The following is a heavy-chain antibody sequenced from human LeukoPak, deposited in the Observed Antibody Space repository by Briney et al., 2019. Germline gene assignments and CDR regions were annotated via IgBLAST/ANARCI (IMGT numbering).Heavy chain of an antibody. D-gene: IGHD3-10*01. CDR3: ARGLGYYYGSGSYYFDY. CDR2: IDYSGST. Sequence: SETLSLTCTVSGGSISSSSYYWDWIRQPPGKGLEWIGNIDYSGSTYYNPSLKSRVTISVDTSKNQFSLKLSSVTAADTAVYYCARGLGYYYGSGSYYFDYWGQGTLVTVSS. V-gene: IGHV4-39*01. CDR1: GGSISSSSYY. J-gene: IGHJ4*02.